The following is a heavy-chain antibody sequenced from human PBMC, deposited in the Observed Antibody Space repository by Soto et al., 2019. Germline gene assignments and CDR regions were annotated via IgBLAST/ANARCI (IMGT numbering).Heavy chain of an antibody. V-gene: IGHV3-15*07. CDR1: GFTFSNAW. CDR3: TTDGRTEPDY. Sequence: EVQLVASGGGLVKPGGSLRLSCAASGFTFSNAWMNWVRQAPGKGLEWVGRIKSKSDGGTTDYTAPVKGTFTISRDDSKNTLYLQMSSLKTEAAAVYYCTTDGRTEPDYWGLGTLVTVSS. J-gene: IGHJ4*02. CDR2: IKSKSDGGTT.